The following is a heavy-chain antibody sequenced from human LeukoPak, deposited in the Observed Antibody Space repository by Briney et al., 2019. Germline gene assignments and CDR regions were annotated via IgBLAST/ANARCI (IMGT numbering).Heavy chain of an antibody. J-gene: IGHJ5*02. D-gene: IGHD3-16*01. V-gene: IGHV3-48*03. CDR1: GFTFNEYE. CDR2: ISCIGSTI. Sequence: GGSLRLSCAASGFTFNEYEMNWVRQAPGKGLEWVCYISCIGSTIDYADPVKGRFTISRDNAKNSLYLQMNSLRVEDTAVYYCATFGFRGLRGPDPWGQGTLVTVSS. CDR3: ATFGFRGLRGPDP.